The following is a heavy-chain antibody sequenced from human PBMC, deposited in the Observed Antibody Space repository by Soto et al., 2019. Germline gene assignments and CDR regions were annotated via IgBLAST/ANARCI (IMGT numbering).Heavy chain of an antibody. CDR1: GYAFASNG. V-gene: IGHV1-18*01. J-gene: IGHJ4*02. CDR3: ARDYGDYLVAY. D-gene: IGHD4-17*01. CDR2: ISAYNGNT. Sequence: ASVEVSCKASGYAFASNGISWVRQAPGQGLEWMGWISAYNGNTNYAQKLQGRVTMTTDTSTSAAYMELRSLRSDDTAVYYCARDYGDYLVAYWGQGTLVTVSS.